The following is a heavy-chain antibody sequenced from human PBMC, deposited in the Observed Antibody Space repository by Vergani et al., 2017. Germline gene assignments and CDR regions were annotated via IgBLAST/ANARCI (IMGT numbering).Heavy chain of an antibody. CDR2: IHYSENT. J-gene: IGHJ5*02. D-gene: IGHD6-19*01. V-gene: IGHV4-59*01. CDR3: ASDTHSGQRADR. CDR1: GGSISSYY. Sequence: QVQLQESGPGLVKSSETLSLTCTVSGGSISSYYWTWIRQPPGKGLEWIGSIHYSENTNYNPSLKTRVTISVDTSKNQFSLTLTSVTAADTAVYYCASDTHSGQRADRWGQGILVTVTS.